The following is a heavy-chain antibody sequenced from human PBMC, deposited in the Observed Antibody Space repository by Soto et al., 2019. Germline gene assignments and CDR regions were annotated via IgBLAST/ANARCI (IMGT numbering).Heavy chain of an antibody. CDR3: EVLLWFGELFRFDY. CDR1: GFTFSSYA. J-gene: IGHJ4*02. V-gene: IGHV3-23*01. D-gene: IGHD3-10*01. Sequence: GGSLRLSCAASGFTFSSYAMSWVRQAPGKGLEWVSAISGSGGSTYYADSVKGRFTISRDNSKNTLYLQMNSLRAEDTAVYYCEVLLWFGELFRFDYWGQGTLVTVSS. CDR2: ISGSGGST.